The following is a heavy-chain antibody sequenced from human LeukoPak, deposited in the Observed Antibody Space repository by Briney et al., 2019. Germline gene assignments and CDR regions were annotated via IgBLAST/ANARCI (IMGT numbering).Heavy chain of an antibody. D-gene: IGHD2-15*01. CDR2: IYTSGST. J-gene: IGHJ6*03. Sequence: SETLSLTCTVSGGSISSGSYYWSWIRQPAGKGLEWIGRIYTSGSTNYNPSLKSRVTISVDTSRNQFSLKLSSVTAADTAVYYCARGYCSGGSCSGYYYYYCYMDVWGKGTSVTVSS. CDR3: ARGYCSGGSCSGYYYYYCYMDV. V-gene: IGHV4-61*02. CDR1: GGSISSGSYY.